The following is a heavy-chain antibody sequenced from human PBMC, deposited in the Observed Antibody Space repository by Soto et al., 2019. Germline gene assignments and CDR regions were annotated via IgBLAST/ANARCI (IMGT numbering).Heavy chain of an antibody. CDR3: ARVVVADYYYYGMDV. D-gene: IGHD2-15*01. CDR2: ISAYNGNT. J-gene: IGHJ6*02. V-gene: IGHV1-18*01. Sequence: GASVKVSCKASGYTFTSYGISWVRQAPGQGLEWMGWISAYNGNTNYAQKLQGRVTMTTDTSTSTAYMELGSLRSDDTAVYYCARVVVADYYYYGMDVWGQGTTVTVSS. CDR1: GYTFTSYG.